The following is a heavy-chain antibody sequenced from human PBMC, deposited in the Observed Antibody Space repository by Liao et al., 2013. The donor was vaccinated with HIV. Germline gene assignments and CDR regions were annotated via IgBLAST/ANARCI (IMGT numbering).Heavy chain of an antibody. CDR3: ARSDYYGSGGYFDY. CDR2: IYYSGST. V-gene: IGHV4-59*01. CDR1: GGSISSYY. Sequence: QVQLQESGSGLVKPSETLSLTCTVSGGSISSYYWSWIRQPPGKGLEWIGYIYYSGSTNYNPSLKSRVTISVDTSKNQFSLKLSSVTAADTAVYYCARSDYYGSGGYFDYWGQGTLVTVSS. J-gene: IGHJ4*02. D-gene: IGHD3-10*01.